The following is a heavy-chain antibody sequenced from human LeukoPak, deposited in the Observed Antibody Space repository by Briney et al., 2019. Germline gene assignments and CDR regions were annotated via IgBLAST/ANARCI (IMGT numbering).Heavy chain of an antibody. CDR2: IYPGDSDT. Sequence: GESLKISFKGSGYSFTSYWIGWVRQMPGKGLEWMRIIYPGDSDTRYSPSFQGQVTISADKSISTAYLQWSSLKASDTAMYYCARLQGSDDSSGYSDAFDIWGQGTMVTVSS. CDR3: ARLQGSDDSSGYSDAFDI. V-gene: IGHV5-51*01. D-gene: IGHD3-22*01. CDR1: GYSFTSYW. J-gene: IGHJ3*02.